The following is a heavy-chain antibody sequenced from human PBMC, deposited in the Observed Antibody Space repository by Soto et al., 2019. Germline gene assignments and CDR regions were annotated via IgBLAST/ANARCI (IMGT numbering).Heavy chain of an antibody. D-gene: IGHD1-26*01. CDR1: GFTFSSYG. V-gene: IGHV3-30*18. Sequence: GGSLRLSCAASGFTFSSYGMHWVRQAPGKGLEWVAVISYDGSNKYYADSVKGRFTISRDNSKNTLYLQMNSLRAEDTAVYYCANDPEDIVGATTTPYWGQGTLVTVSS. J-gene: IGHJ4*02. CDR2: ISYDGSNK. CDR3: ANDPEDIVGATTTPY.